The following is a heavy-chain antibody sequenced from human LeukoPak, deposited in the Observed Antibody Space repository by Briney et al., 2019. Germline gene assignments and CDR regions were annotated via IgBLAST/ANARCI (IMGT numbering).Heavy chain of an antibody. V-gene: IGHV3-15*01. CDR2: IKGKTDGGTT. J-gene: IGHJ6*03. D-gene: IGHD6-6*01. Sequence: GGSLRLSCAASGFTFSNAWMSWVRQAPGKGLEWVGRIKGKTDGGTTDYAAPVKGRFTISRDDSKNTLYLQMNSLKTEDTAVYYCTTDAAIAARPGYYYYMDVWGKGTTVTVSS. CDR3: TTDAAIAARPGYYYYMDV. CDR1: GFTFSNAW.